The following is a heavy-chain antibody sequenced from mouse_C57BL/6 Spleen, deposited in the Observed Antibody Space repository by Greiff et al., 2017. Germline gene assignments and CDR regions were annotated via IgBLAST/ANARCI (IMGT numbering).Heavy chain of an antibody. CDR3: ARSGGYGSTWFAY. CDR2: INPNNGGT. D-gene: IGHD1-1*01. V-gene: IGHV1-22*01. CDR1: GYTFTDYN. J-gene: IGHJ3*01. Sequence: EVKLLESGPELVKPGASVKMSCKASGYTFTDYNMHWVKQSHGKSLEWIGYINPNNGGTSYNQKFKGKATLTVNKSSSTAYMELRSLTSEDSAVYYCARSGGYGSTWFAYWGQGTLVTVSA.